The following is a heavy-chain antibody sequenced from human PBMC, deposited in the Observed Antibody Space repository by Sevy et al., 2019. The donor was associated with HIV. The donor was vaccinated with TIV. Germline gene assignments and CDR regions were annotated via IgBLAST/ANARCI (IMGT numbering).Heavy chain of an antibody. J-gene: IGHJ5*02. V-gene: IGHV1-24*01. D-gene: IGHD3-10*01. CDR2: FDPEDGET. CDR3: AKRALVRGVFPGAEAS. CDR1: GYTLTELS. Sequence: ASVKVSCKVSGYTLTELSMHWVRQAPGKGLEWMGGFDPEDGETIYAQKFQGRVTMTEDTSTDTAYMELSSLRSEDTAVYYCAKRALVRGVFPGAEASWGQGTLVTVSS.